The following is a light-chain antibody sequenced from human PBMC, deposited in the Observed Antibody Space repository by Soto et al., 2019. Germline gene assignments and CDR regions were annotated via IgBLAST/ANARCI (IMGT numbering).Light chain of an antibody. J-gene: IGKJ1*01. V-gene: IGKV3-20*01. CDR3: QQYGRSPSWT. Sequence: EIVLTQSPGTLSLSPGERATLSCRASQSIDSIYLSWYQQKPGQAPRLLICGASSRATGIPDRFSGSGSGTDFTLTISRLEPEDFAVYYCQQYGRSPSWTFGQGTKVDIK. CDR1: QSIDSIY. CDR2: GAS.